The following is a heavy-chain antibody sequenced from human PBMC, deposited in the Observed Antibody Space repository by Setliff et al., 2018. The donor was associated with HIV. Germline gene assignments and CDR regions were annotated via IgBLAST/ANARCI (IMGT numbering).Heavy chain of an antibody. CDR3: AKDGSDNFWSGYYVVARRGMDV. Sequence: LRLSCAASGFTFSSYAMSWVRQAPGKGLEWVSAISGSGGSTYYADSVKGRFTISRDNSKNTLYLQMNSLRAEDTALYFCAKDGSDNFWSGYYVVARRGMDVWGQGTTVTVSS. D-gene: IGHD3-3*01. CDR2: ISGSGGST. V-gene: IGHV3-23*01. J-gene: IGHJ6*02. CDR1: GFTFSSYA.